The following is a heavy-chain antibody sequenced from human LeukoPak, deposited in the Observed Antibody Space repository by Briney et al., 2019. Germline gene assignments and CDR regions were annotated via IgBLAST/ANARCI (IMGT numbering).Heavy chain of an antibody. J-gene: IGHJ6*03. V-gene: IGHV3-21*01. CDR3: ASYNTSPREYYYYMDV. Sequence: GGSLRLSCAASGFTFSSYSMNWVRQAPGKGLEWVSSISSSSSYIYYADSVKGRFTISRDNAKNSLYLQMNSLRAEDTAVYYCASYNTSPREYYYYMDVWGKGTTVTVSS. CDR2: ISSSSSYI. CDR1: GFTFSSYS. D-gene: IGHD1-1*01.